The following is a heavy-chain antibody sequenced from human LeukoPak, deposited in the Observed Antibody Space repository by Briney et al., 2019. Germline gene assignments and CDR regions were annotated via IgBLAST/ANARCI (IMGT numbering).Heavy chain of an antibody. CDR2: INPNSGGT. CDR3: ASASIAAAGTSGLLDV. J-gene: IGHJ6*02. V-gene: IGHV1-2*02. CDR1: GDTFTGYY. Sequence: ASVKVSCKASGDTFTGYYMHCVRQAPGQGLEWMGWINPNSGGTNYAQKFQGRVTMTRDTSISTAYMELSRLRSDDTAVYYCASASIAAAGTSGLLDVWGQGTTVTVSS. D-gene: IGHD6-13*01.